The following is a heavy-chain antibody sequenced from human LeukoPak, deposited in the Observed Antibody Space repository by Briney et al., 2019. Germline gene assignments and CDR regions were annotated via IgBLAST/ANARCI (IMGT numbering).Heavy chain of an antibody. CDR2: IYHSGST. J-gene: IGHJ4*02. V-gene: IGHV4-30-2*01. D-gene: IGHD3-22*01. CDR1: GGSISSGGYS. Sequence: PSQTLSLTCAVSGGSISSGGYSWSWIRQPPGKGLEWIGYIYHSGSTYYNPSLKSRVTISVDRSKNQFSLKLSPVTAADTAVYYCARGGYYDSSGSYDYWGQGTLVTVSS. CDR3: ARGGYYDSSGSYDY.